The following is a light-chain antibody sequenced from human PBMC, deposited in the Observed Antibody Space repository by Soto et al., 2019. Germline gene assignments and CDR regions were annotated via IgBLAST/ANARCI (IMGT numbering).Light chain of an antibody. CDR1: RSVDTD. J-gene: IGKJ1*01. CDR2: ATS. Sequence: EILMTQSPSSLSVSPGYSATLSCSASRSVDTDLAWYQQKPGQAPRLLVFATSARATGVPDRFRGSRSGTDFTLTISSLQPEDSATYYCHQYYNRPPWTFGQGTKVDIK. CDR3: HQYYNRPPWT. V-gene: IGKV3-15*01.